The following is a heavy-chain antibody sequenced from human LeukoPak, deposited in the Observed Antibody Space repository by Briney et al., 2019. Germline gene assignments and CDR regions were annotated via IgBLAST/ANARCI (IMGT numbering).Heavy chain of an antibody. Sequence: SETLSLTCAVYGGSFSGYYWSWIRQPPGKGLEWIGEINHSGSTNYNPSLNSRITISVDMSKNQFSLKLSSVTAADTAMYYCARVSRGNSVGGDYWGQGTLVTVSS. D-gene: IGHD4-23*01. CDR2: INHSGST. CDR1: GGSFSGYY. J-gene: IGHJ4*02. V-gene: IGHV4-34*01. CDR3: ARVSRGNSVGGDY.